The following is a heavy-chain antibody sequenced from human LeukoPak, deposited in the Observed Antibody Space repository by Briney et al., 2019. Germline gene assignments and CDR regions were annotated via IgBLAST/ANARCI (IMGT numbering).Heavy chain of an antibody. Sequence: PGGSLRLSCAASGXTFSSQALSWVRLAPGKGLESVSDISGSGGSTYYADSVKGRFTISRDNSKNTLYLQMNSLRAEDTAVYYCANKLTGTLFDYWGQGTLVTVSS. CDR2: ISGSGGST. D-gene: IGHD7-27*01. CDR1: GXTFSSQA. CDR3: ANKLTGTLFDY. V-gene: IGHV3-23*01. J-gene: IGHJ4*02.